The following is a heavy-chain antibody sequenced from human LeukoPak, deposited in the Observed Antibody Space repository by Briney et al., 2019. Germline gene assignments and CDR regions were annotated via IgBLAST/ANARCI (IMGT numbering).Heavy chain of an antibody. CDR2: IKSKTDGGTT. D-gene: IGHD6-13*01. CDR3: TTGLYSSNWYYDYFDY. J-gene: IGHJ4*02. CDR1: GFIFSNAW. V-gene: IGHV3-15*01. Sequence: GGSLRLSCAASGFIFSNAWMSWVRQAPGKGLEWVGRIKSKTDGGTTDYAAPVKGRFTISRDDSKNTLYLQMNSLKTEDTALYSCTTGLYSSNWYYDYFDYWGQGTLVTVSS.